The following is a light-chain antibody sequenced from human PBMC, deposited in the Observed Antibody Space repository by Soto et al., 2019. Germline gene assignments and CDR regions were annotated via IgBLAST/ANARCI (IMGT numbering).Light chain of an antibody. Sequence: EIVLTQSPGTLSLSPGERATLSCRASQIVTSRYLAWYQQKPGQAPRLLIYAASSRATDIPDRFSGSGSGTDFTLTISRLEPEDFAVYYCQHYGRSLWTFGVGTKVEIK. CDR3: QHYGRSLWT. CDR1: QIVTSRY. J-gene: IGKJ1*01. CDR2: AAS. V-gene: IGKV3-20*01.